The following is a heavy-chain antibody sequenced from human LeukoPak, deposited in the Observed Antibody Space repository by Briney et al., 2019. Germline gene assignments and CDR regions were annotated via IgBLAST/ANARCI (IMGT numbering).Heavy chain of an antibody. J-gene: IGHJ4*02. CDR1: GFTFSTYA. D-gene: IGHD6-13*01. CDR2: ISGDGGTT. V-gene: IGHV3-23*01. CDR3: AEPPPDSSSWLFDY. Sequence: GGSLRLSCAASGFTFSTYAMSWVRQAPGKGLEWVSTISGDGGTTYYADSVKGRFTISRDNSKNTLYLQMNSLRVEDTAVYYCAEPPPDSSSWLFDYWGQGTLVTVSS.